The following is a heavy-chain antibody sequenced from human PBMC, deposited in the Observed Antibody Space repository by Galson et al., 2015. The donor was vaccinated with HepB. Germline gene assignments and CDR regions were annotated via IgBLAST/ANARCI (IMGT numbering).Heavy chain of an antibody. CDR1: GFTFSSYA. CDR3: ARAYCTNGVCKYYYYYGMDV. Sequence: SLRLSCAASGFTFSSYAMHWVRQAPGKGLEWVAVISYDGSNKYYADSVKGRFTISRDNSKNTLYLQMNSLRAEDTAVYYCARAYCTNGVCKYYYYYGMDVWGQGTTVTVSS. CDR2: ISYDGSNK. V-gene: IGHV3-30-3*01. J-gene: IGHJ6*02. D-gene: IGHD2-8*01.